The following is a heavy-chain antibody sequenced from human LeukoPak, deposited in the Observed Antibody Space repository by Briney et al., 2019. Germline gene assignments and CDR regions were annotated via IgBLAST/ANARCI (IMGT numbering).Heavy chain of an antibody. D-gene: IGHD6-13*01. J-gene: IGHJ6*03. Sequence: PGGSLRLSCAASGFTFSSYAMGWVRQAPEKGLEWVSVISGSGGSTYYAGAVKGRFTTSRDNSKNTLYLQMYSLRAEDTAVYCCARDGHSSSLVSYYYYMDVWGKGTTVTISS. CDR3: ARDGHSSSLVSYYYYMDV. CDR1: GFTFSSYA. CDR2: ISGSGGST. V-gene: IGHV3-23*01.